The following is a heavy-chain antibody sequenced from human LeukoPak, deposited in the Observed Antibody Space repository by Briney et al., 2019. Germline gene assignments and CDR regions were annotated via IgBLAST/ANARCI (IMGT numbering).Heavy chain of an antibody. CDR1: GFAFADYA. Sequence: GGSLRLSCAASGFAFADYAMHWVRQIPGKGLECVAHIHADGGRTFYADSVKGRFTVSRDNGKNSLFLQMDSLTSADTALYYCSTWAFYHGLDVWGQGATVIVSS. J-gene: IGHJ6*02. CDR2: IHADGGRT. V-gene: IGHV3-43*02. D-gene: IGHD2/OR15-2a*01. CDR3: STWAFYHGLDV.